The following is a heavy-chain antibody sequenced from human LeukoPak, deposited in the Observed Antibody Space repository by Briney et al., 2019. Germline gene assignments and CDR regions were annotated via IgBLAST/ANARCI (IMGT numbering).Heavy chain of an antibody. CDR3: ARGRSGYCSGGSCYALGA. J-gene: IGHJ5*02. CDR1: GGSFSGYY. D-gene: IGHD2-15*01. Sequence: QTSETLSLTCAVYGGSFSGYYWSWIRQPPGKGLEWIGEINHSGSTNYNPSLKSRVTISVDTSKNQFSLKLSSVTAADTAVYYCARGRSGYCSGGSCYALGAWGQGTLVTVSS. CDR2: INHSGST. V-gene: IGHV4-34*01.